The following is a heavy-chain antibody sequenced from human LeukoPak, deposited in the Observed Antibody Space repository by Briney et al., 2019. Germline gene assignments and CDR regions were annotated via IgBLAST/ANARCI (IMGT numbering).Heavy chain of an antibody. J-gene: IGHJ5*02. V-gene: IGHV3-33*01. CDR3: VRDAGGEWLGGSNWFDP. D-gene: IGHD3-10*01. CDR2: IWYDGSNK. CDR1: GFTFSTYG. Sequence: PGGSLRLSCAASGFTFSTYGMHWVRQAPGKGLEWVAIIWYDGSNKHHADSVKGRFTISRDNSRNTLYLQMNSLRAEGTAVYYCVRDAGGEWLGGSNWFDPWGQGTLVTVSS.